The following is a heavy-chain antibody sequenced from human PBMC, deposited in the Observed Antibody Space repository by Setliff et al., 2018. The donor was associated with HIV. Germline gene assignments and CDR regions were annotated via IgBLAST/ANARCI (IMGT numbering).Heavy chain of an antibody. Sequence: SETLSLTCTVSGGSISSSSYYWGWIRQPPGKGLEWIGSIFYTGSTYQNLSLKRRVTISVDMSKNQFSLKLSSVTAADTAVYYCASGNCAGDCYHDYWGQGTLVTVSS. V-gene: IGHV4-39*01. D-gene: IGHD2-21*02. CDR1: GGSISSSSYY. CDR3: ASGNCAGDCYHDY. J-gene: IGHJ4*02. CDR2: IFYTGST.